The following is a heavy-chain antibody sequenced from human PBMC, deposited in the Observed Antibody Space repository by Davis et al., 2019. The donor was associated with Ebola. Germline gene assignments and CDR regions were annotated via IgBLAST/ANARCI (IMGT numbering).Heavy chain of an antibody. V-gene: IGHV3-13*01. CDR1: GFTFRSYD. D-gene: IGHD6-13*01. Sequence: PGGSLRLSCAASGFTFRSYDMHWVRQATGKGLEWVSAIGAAGDTYYPVSEKGRFTISRENAKNSLYLQMNSLRAEDTAVYYCARAGFGSTWFDCWGQGILVTVSS. J-gene: IGHJ5*01. CDR2: IGAAGDT. CDR3: ARAGFGSTWFDC.